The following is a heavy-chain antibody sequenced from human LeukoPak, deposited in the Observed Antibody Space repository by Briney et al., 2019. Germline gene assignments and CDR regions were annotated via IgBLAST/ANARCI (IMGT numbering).Heavy chain of an antibody. J-gene: IGHJ4*02. CDR1: GFTFSSYS. CDR2: ISSSSSYI. Sequence: GGSLRLSCAASGFTFSSYSMNWVRQAPGKGLELVSSISSSSSYIYYADSVKGRFTISRDNTKNSLYLQMNSLRAEDTAVYYCARERYSGSYPLFDYWGQGTLVTVSS. CDR3: ARERYSGSYPLFDY. D-gene: IGHD1-26*01. V-gene: IGHV3-21*01.